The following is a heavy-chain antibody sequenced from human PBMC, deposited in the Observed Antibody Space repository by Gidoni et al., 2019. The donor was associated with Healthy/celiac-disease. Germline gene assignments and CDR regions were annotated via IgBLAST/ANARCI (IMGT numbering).Heavy chain of an antibody. J-gene: IGHJ6*02. D-gene: IGHD6-13*01. CDR3: AKDYGNYSSSWYYYYYYGMDV. V-gene: IGHV3-30*18. Sequence: QVQLVESGGGVVQPGRSLRLSCAASGLTFSSYGMRGVRQAPGKGLEWVAVISYDGSNKYYADSVKGRFTISRDNSKNTLYLQMNSLRAEDTAVYYCAKDYGNYSSSWYYYYYYGMDVWGQGTTVTVSS. CDR1: GLTFSSYG. CDR2: ISYDGSNK.